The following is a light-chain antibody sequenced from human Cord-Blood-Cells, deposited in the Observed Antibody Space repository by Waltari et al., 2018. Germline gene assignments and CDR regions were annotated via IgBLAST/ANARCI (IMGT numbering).Light chain of an antibody. CDR1: QSISSW. CDR3: QQYNSYSYS. V-gene: IGKV1-5*03. J-gene: IGKJ2*03. CDR2: KAS. Sequence: DIQMTQSPSTLSASVGDRVTITCRASQSISSWFAWYQQKPGKAPKRLIYKASSLESGVPSRFSGSGSGTEFTLTISSLQPVDFATYYCQQYNSYSYSFGQGTKLEIK.